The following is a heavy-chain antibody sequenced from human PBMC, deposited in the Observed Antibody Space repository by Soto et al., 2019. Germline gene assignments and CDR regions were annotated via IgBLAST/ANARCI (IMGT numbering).Heavy chain of an antibody. CDR1: GFTFSNAW. V-gene: IGHV3-15*07. CDR2: IKSKADGGTT. CDR3: AKGTEKIVLMIYATLFDS. D-gene: IGHD2-8*01. J-gene: IGHJ4*02. Sequence: GGSLRLSCTVSGFTFSNAWMNWVRQAPGKGLEWVGRIKSKADGGTTDYAAPVKGRFTISRDNSKNTLNLQMNSLRAEDTAVYYCAKGTEKIVLMIYATLFDSWGQGTLVTVSS.